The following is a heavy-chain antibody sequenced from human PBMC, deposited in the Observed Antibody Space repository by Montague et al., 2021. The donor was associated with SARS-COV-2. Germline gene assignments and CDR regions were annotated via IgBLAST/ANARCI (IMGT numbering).Heavy chain of an antibody. CDR1: GGSISGYC. Sequence: SETLSLTCSVSGGSISGYCWRWIRQSPGKGLEWVGCIYYTGGTNYNPSLESQVTISLDTSKNPFSLRLSSVTPADTAVYYCARDWAVLTRDGYNYGWFDPWGPGTLVTVSS. CDR2: IYYTGGT. CDR3: ARDWAVLTRDGYNYGWFDP. D-gene: IGHD5-24*01. J-gene: IGHJ5*02. V-gene: IGHV4-59*01.